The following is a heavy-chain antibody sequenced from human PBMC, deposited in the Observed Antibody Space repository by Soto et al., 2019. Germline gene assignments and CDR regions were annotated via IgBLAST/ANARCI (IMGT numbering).Heavy chain of an antibody. D-gene: IGHD2-21*02. CDR1: GFTFSSYG. CDR3: ARAARTTAYCGGDCPKYFQH. V-gene: IGHV3-33*01. CDR2: IWYDGSNK. Sequence: QVQLVESGGGVVQPGRSLRLSCAASGFTFSSYGMHWVRQAPGKGLEWVAVIWYDGSNKYYADSVKGRFTISRDNSKNTLYLQMNSLRAEDTAVYYCARAARTTAYCGGDCPKYFQHWGQGTLVTVSS. J-gene: IGHJ1*01.